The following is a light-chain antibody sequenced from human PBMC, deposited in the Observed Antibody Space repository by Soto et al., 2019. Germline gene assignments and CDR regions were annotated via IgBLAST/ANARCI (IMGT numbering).Light chain of an antibody. CDR3: QQYGSSPSGVT. V-gene: IGKV3-20*01. CDR1: QSVSSSY. CDR2: GAS. J-gene: IGKJ3*01. Sequence: EIVLTQSPGTLSLSPGERATLSCRASQSVSSSYLAWYQQKPGQAPRLLIYGASSRATGIPDRFSGCGSGTDFTLTLSRLEPEDFAVYYCQQYGSSPSGVTFGPGTKVDIK.